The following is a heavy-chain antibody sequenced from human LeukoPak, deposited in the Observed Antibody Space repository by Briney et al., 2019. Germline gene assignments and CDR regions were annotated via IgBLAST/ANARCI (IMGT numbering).Heavy chain of an antibody. CDR1: GGSFSGYY. CDR3: ARSPLGGQLATNWFDP. Sequence: SETLSLTCAVYGGSFSGYYWSWIRQPPGKGLEWIGEINHSGSTNYNPSLKSRVTISVDTSKNQFSLKLSSVTAADTAVYYCARSPLGGQLATNWFDPWGQGTLVTVSS. V-gene: IGHV4-34*01. D-gene: IGHD6-6*01. J-gene: IGHJ5*02. CDR2: INHSGST.